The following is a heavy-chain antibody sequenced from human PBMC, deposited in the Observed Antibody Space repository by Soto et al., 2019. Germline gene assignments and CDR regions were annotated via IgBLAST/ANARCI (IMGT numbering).Heavy chain of an antibody. CDR1: GDSVSSNSAA. CDR3: ARGAGYCSGGSCYAYYYYGMDV. V-gene: IGHV6-1*01. J-gene: IGHJ6*02. D-gene: IGHD2-15*01. Sequence: PSQTLSLTCAISGDSVSSNSAAWNWIRQSPSRGLEWLGRTYYRSKWYNDYAVSVKSRITINPDTPKNQFSLQLNSVTPEDTAVYYCARGAGYCSGGSCYAYYYYGMDVWGQGTTVTVSS. CDR2: TYYRSKWYN.